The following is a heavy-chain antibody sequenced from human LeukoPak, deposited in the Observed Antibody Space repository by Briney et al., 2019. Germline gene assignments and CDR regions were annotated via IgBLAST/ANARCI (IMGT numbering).Heavy chain of an antibody. J-gene: IGHJ5*02. CDR1: GFTFSSYA. CDR3: AKNHRCSGGSCYSEVRWFDP. D-gene: IGHD2-15*01. CDR2: ISGSGGST. Sequence: GKSLRLSCAASGFTFSSYAMSWVRQAPGKGLEWVSAISGSGGSTYYADSVKGRFTISRDNSKNTLYLQMNSLRAEDTAVYYCAKNHRCSGGSCYSEVRWFDPWGQGTLVTVSS. V-gene: IGHV3-23*01.